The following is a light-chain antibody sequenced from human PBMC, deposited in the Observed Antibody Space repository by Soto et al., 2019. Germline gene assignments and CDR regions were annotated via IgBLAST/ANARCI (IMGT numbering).Light chain of an antibody. Sequence: DIQLTQSPSFLSASVGDRVTITCRAIQGSSSYLAWYQQKPGKAPKLLIYAASTLQSGVPSRFSGSGSGTEFTLTISSLQPEDFATYYCQQLNSYPFTCGPGTKVDIK. CDR3: QQLNSYPFT. CDR2: AAS. J-gene: IGKJ3*01. CDR1: QGSSSY. V-gene: IGKV1-9*01.